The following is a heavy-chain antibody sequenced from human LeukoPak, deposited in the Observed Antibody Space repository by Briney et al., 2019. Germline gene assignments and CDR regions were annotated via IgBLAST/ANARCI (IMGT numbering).Heavy chain of an antibody. Sequence: GGSLRLSCAASGFTFSSYNINWVRQAPGKGLEWVSYISSSRRTISYADSMKGRFIISRDNSKNTLYLQMNSLRAEDTAVYYCAKAGSIRFDYWGQGILVTVSS. V-gene: IGHV3-48*01. CDR3: AKAGSIRFDY. CDR2: ISSSRRTI. J-gene: IGHJ4*02. CDR1: GFTFSSYN. D-gene: IGHD1-26*01.